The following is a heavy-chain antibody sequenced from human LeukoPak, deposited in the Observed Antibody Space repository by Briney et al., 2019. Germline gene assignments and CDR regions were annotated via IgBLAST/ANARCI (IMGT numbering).Heavy chain of an antibody. CDR1: GYSISGGYY. CDR2: IYHSGST. V-gene: IGHV4-38-2*02. D-gene: IGHD2-8*01. Sequence: SETLSLTCTVSGYSISGGYYWGWIRQPPGEGLEWIGSIYHSGSTYYNPSLKSRVTISVDTSKNQFSLKLSSVTAADTAVYYCARVYCVYYFDYWGQGTLVTVSS. J-gene: IGHJ4*02. CDR3: ARVYCVYYFDY.